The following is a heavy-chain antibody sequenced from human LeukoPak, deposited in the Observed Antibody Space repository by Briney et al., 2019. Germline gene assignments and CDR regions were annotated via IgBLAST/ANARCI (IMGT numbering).Heavy chain of an antibody. CDR1: GVSISTYY. Sequence: PSETLSLTCTVSGVSISTYYWSWIWQPPGKGLEWIGCIYCSGNTNNSPSLKSRVTISVDTSKNQFSLSLTSVTAADTAVYYCVRHRTGTTADYWGQGTLVTVSS. CDR2: IYCSGNT. D-gene: IGHD1-7*01. V-gene: IGHV4-59*08. J-gene: IGHJ4*02. CDR3: VRHRTGTTADY.